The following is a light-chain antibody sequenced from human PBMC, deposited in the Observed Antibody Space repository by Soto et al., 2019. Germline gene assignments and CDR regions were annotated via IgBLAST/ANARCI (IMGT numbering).Light chain of an antibody. CDR2: GAS. CDR3: QRYGSSQFT. Sequence: EIVLMQSPGTLSLSPGERATLSCRASQSVGSNYLAWYQQKPGQAPRLLIYGASSRATGIPDRFSGSGSGTDFTLTINRLEPEDFAVYYCQRYGSSQFTFGPGTKVDIK. J-gene: IGKJ3*01. CDR1: QSVGSNY. V-gene: IGKV3-20*01.